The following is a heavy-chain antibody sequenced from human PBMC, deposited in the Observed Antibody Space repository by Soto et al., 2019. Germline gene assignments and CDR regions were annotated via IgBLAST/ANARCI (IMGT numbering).Heavy chain of an antibody. CDR3: AKSRVFIGAIVTLLDS. Sequence: GGSLRLSCAASGFSLSGYWMHWVHQAPGKGLVWVSRIDTYGSATKYADSVEGRFSISRGNSENTLYLQMNGLRADDTALYFCAKSRVFIGAIVTLLDSWGQGT. V-gene: IGHV3-74*01. CDR2: IDTYGSAT. J-gene: IGHJ4*02. CDR1: GFSLSGYW. D-gene: IGHD3-16*02.